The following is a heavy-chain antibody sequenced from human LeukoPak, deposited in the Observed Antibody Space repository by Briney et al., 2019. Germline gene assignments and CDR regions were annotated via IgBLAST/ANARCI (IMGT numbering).Heavy chain of an antibody. CDR1: GFAFGSEA. J-gene: IGHJ4*02. CDR2: ISPGGGTT. CDR3: ARDPIRAVAGTLDY. V-gene: IGHV3-23*01. D-gene: IGHD6-19*01. Sequence: GGSLRLSCAVSGFAFGSEAMSWVRQSPARGLEWVASISPGGGTTYYADYVKGRFTISRDNAKNSLYLQMNSLRAEDTAVYYCARDPIRAVAGTLDYWGQGTLVTVSS.